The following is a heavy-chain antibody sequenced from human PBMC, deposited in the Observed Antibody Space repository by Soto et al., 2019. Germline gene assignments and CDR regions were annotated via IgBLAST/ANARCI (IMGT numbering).Heavy chain of an antibody. V-gene: IGHV1-69*01. CDR2: IIPIFGTA. D-gene: IGHD3-22*01. CDR3: ARDLGYYDSSGYYDAFDI. J-gene: IGHJ3*02. CDR1: GFTFSSYA. Sequence: VQLVESGGGVVQPGRSLRLSCAASGFTFSSYAISWVRQAPGQGLEWMGGIIPIFGTANYAQKFQGRVTITADESTSTDYMELSSLRSEDTAVYYCARDLGYYDSSGYYDAFDIWGQGTMVTVSS.